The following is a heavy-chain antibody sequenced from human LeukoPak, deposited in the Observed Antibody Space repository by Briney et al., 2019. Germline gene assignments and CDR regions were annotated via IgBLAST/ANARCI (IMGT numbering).Heavy chain of an antibody. J-gene: IGHJ4*02. CDR1: GGSFSGYY. D-gene: IGHD3-3*01. CDR2: INHSGST. V-gene: IGHV4-34*01. CDR3: ARGNYDFWSGYYDSKYFDY. Sequence: SETLSLTCAVYGGSFSGYYWSWIRQPPGKGLEWIGEINHSGSTNYNPSLKSRVTISVDTSKNQFSLKLSSVTAEDTAVYYCARGNYDFWSGYYDSKYFDYWGQGTLVTVSS.